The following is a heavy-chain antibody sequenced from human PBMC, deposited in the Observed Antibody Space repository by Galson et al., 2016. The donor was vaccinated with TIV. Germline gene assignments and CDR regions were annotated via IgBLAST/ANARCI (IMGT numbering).Heavy chain of an antibody. CDR2: FDPEVQKT. CDR1: GDSLTDLV. V-gene: IGHV1-24*01. Sequence: SVKVSCKVSGDSLTDLVIHCVRQAPGKGLEWVGGFDPEVQKTIYAQNFQGRVTLTADTSIDTAYMELGSLRFEDTAVYFCATVAWFPGLSLDNWGQGTRVTVSS. J-gene: IGHJ4*02. D-gene: IGHD3-22*01. CDR3: ATVAWFPGLSLDN.